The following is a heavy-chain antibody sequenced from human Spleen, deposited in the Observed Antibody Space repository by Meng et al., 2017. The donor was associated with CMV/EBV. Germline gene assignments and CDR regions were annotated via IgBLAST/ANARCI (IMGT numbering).Heavy chain of an antibody. CDR3: ARDQGDGMDV. CDR1: GFTFSSYA. CDR2: ISVYNGNT. V-gene: IGHV1-18*01. J-gene: IGHJ6*02. Sequence: GESLKISCAASGFTFSSYAMHWVRQAPGQGLEWMGWISVYNGNTNYAQKVQGRVTMTTDTSTSTAYMELRSLRAEDTAVYYCARDQGDGMDVWGQGTTVTVSS.